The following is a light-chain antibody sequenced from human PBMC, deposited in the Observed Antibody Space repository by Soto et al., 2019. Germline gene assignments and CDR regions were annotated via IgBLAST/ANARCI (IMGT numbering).Light chain of an antibody. Sequence: DIQMTQSPSSLSASVGDRVTITCQASQDISNYLNWYQQKPGKAPKLLIYDASNLETGIPSRFSGRGSGTEFTITISSLQPEDIATYYCQQYDNLPFTFGPGTKGDIK. CDR3: QQYDNLPFT. J-gene: IGKJ3*01. V-gene: IGKV1-33*01. CDR2: DAS. CDR1: QDISNY.